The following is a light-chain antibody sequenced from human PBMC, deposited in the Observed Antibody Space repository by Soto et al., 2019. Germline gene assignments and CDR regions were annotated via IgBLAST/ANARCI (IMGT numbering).Light chain of an antibody. V-gene: IGKV1-5*01. J-gene: IGKJ1*01. CDR3: HQYKTYWT. CDR1: QTISSW. Sequence: DMQLTQTASTLSASVGAESAITCRASQTISSWLAWYQQKPGKAPKLLIYDASSLESGVPSRFSGSGSGTEFTLTISSLQPDDFATYYCHQYKTYWTFGHGTMVDIK. CDR2: DAS.